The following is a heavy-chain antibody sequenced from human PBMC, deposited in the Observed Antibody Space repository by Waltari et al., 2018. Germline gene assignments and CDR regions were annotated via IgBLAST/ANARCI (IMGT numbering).Heavy chain of an antibody. J-gene: IGHJ3*02. D-gene: IGHD5-12*01. CDR1: GGTFSSYA. CDR2: IIPSFGKA. Sequence: QVQLVQSGAEVKKPGSSVKVSCKASGGTFSSYAISWVRQAPGQGLEWMGGIIPSFGKANYAQKFQGRVTITTDESTSTAYMELSSLRSEDTAVYYCATNKGRDGYNEDAFDIWGQGTMVTVSS. CDR3: ATNKGRDGYNEDAFDI. V-gene: IGHV1-69*05.